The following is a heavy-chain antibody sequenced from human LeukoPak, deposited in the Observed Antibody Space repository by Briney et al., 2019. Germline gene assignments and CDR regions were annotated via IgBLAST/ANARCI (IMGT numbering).Heavy chain of an antibody. CDR3: ARASADWGFGSLVY. J-gene: IGHJ4*02. V-gene: IGHV6-1*01. D-gene: IGHD7-27*01. CDR1: XDSVSSKSVT. Sequence: SQTXSLTXXXXXDSVSSKSVTWNWIRQSPSRGLEWQGRTYYRSNWYNDYAVSVKSRITINPDTSETQFSLQVNSVTPEDTAVYYCARASADWGFGSLVYWGQGTLVTVSS. CDR2: TYYRSNWYN.